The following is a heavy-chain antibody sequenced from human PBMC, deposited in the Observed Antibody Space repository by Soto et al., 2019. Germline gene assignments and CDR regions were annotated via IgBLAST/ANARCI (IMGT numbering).Heavy chain of an antibody. CDR1: GFPFDDYA. D-gene: IGHD5-18*01. CDR2: ISWDGDIT. Sequence: GGSLRLSCAASGFPFDDYAMHWVRQAPGKGLEWVSFISWDGDITYYADSVKGRFTISRDNSKNPLYLQMNSLRGEDTAFYYCAKGGGYTYGLFDYWGQGTQVTVSS. CDR3: AKGGGYTYGLFDY. V-gene: IGHV3-43D*04. J-gene: IGHJ4*02.